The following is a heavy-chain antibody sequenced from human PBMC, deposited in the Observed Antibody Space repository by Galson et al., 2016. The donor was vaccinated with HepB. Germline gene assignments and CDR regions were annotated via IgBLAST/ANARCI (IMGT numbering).Heavy chain of an antibody. CDR3: ARGGVNYGDYVEY. D-gene: IGHD4-17*01. J-gene: IGHJ4*02. CDR2: IYYSGST. Sequence: TLSLTCAVSGGSISGGRYYWSWIRRHPGNGLEWIGFIYYSGSTDYNPSLKRRVTISADTSKNQFSLKLTSVTAADTAVYYCARGGVNYGDYVEYWGQGTLVTVSS. CDR1: GGSISGGRYY. V-gene: IGHV4-31*11.